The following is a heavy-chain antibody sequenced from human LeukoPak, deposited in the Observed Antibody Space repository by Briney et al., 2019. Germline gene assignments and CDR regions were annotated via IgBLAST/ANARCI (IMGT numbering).Heavy chain of an antibody. J-gene: IGHJ4*02. CDR2: IWYDGRKK. CDR1: GFTFTSYG. CDR3: ARLGSSWSSDY. D-gene: IGHD6-13*01. V-gene: IGHV3-33*01. Sequence: GGSLRLSCAASGFTFTSYGMHWVRQAPGKGLEWVALIWYDGRKKCYADSVKGRFTISRDDSRNTLYLQMNSLRAEDTAVYYCARLGSSWSSDYWGQGTLVTVSS.